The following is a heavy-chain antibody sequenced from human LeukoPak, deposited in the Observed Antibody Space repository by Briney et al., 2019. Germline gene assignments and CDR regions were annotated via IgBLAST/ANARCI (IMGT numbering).Heavy chain of an antibody. CDR3: ARDKLGLGELSLYDQ. D-gene: IGHD3-16*02. CDR1: GDTLTGYY. Sequence: ASVKVSCKDSGDTLTGYYMHWVRQAPGQGLEWMGWMNPNSGGTKYAQKFQGRVTMTRDTSISTAYMELSRLRSDDTAMYYCARDKLGLGELSLYDQWGQGTLLTV. CDR2: MNPNSGGT. J-gene: IGHJ5*02. V-gene: IGHV1-2*02.